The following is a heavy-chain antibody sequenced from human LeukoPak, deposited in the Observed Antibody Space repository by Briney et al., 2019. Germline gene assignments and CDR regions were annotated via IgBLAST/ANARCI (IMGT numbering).Heavy chain of an antibody. D-gene: IGHD3-10*01. Sequence: PSETLPFTCTVSGGSISSYYWGWIRQPPGKGLEWIGSIYYSGSTYYNPSLKSRVTISVDTSKNQFSLKLNSVTATDTAVYYCARHYGPWGQGTLVTVSS. J-gene: IGHJ4*02. V-gene: IGHV4-39*01. CDR1: GGSISSYY. CDR3: ARHYGP. CDR2: IYYSGST.